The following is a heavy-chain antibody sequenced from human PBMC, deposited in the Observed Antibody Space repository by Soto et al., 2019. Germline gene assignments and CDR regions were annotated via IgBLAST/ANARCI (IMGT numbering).Heavy chain of an antibody. Sequence: ASVKVSCKASGYTFTSYGISWVRQAPGQGLEWMGWISAYNGNTNYAQKLQGRVTMTTDTSTSTAYMELRSLRSDDTAVYYCARGSRREVCYTWFDPWGQGNLVTVSS. CDR2: ISAYNGNT. J-gene: IGHJ5*02. D-gene: IGHD6-13*01. CDR3: ARGSRREVCYTWFDP. CDR1: GYTFTSYG. V-gene: IGHV1-18*01.